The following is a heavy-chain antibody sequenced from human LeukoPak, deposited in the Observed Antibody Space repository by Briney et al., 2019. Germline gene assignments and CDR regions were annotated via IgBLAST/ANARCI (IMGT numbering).Heavy chain of an antibody. J-gene: IGHJ4*02. CDR2: ISAYNGNT. D-gene: IGHD1-26*01. CDR3: ARESWIVGASSDY. V-gene: IGHV1-18*01. Sequence: ASVKVSCKASGYTFTSYDINWVRQATGQGLEWMGWISAYNGNTNYAQKLQGRVTMTTDTSTSAAYMGLRSLRSDDTAVYYCARESWIVGASSDYWGQGTLVTVSS. CDR1: GYTFTSYD.